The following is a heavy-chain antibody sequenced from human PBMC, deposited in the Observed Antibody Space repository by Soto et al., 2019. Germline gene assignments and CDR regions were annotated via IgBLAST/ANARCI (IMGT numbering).Heavy chain of an antibody. CDR2: ITYDGSNK. CDR1: GFNFDNYG. Sequence: GGSLRLSCQASGFNFDNYGVHWVRQAPGKGLEWVAVITYDGSNKYYADSVKGRFTISRDNSKNTLSLHLNTLKPEDTAVYHCAKDRVGGTFYTPLGFWGQGTLVTVSS. V-gene: IGHV3-30*18. D-gene: IGHD1-7*01. J-gene: IGHJ4*02. CDR3: AKDRVGGTFYTPLGF.